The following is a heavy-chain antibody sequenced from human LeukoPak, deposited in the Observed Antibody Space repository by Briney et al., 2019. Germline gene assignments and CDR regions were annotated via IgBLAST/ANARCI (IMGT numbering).Heavy chain of an antibody. V-gene: IGHV3-7*04. Sequence: GGSLRLSCAASGFDFDNYWMTWVRQAPGKGLEWVANMNQDGCEQYYVDSVKGRFTISRDNGKKSLYLQMNSLRAEDTAVYYCSRGQGCAYWGQGTLVTVSS. CDR1: GFDFDNYW. CDR2: MNQDGCEQ. J-gene: IGHJ4*02. D-gene: IGHD2-8*01. CDR3: SRGQGCAY.